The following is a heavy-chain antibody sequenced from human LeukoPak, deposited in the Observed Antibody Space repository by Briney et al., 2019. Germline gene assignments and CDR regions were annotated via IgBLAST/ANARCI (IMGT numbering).Heavy chain of an antibody. CDR3: ARGNDILTGWDYFDY. D-gene: IGHD3-9*01. J-gene: IGHJ4*02. CDR2: IYYSGST. CDR1: GVSISSYY. V-gene: IGHV4-59*01. Sequence: ASETLSLTCTVSGVSISSYYWSWIRQPPGKGLEWIGYIYYSGSTNYNPSLKSRVTISVDTSKNQFSLKLSSVTAADTAVYYCARGNDILTGWDYFDYWGQGTLVTVSS.